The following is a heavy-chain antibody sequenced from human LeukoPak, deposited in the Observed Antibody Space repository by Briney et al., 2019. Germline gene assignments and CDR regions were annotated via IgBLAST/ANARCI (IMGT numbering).Heavy chain of an antibody. CDR3: ARSPPDRSGGNSAPDY. D-gene: IGHD4-23*01. Sequence: SETLSLTCTVSGGSISSYYWSWIRQPPGKGLEWIGYIYYSGSTNYNPSLKSRVTISVDTSKNQFSLKLSSVTAADTAVYYCARSPPDRSGGNSAPDYWGQGTLVTVSS. CDR1: GGSISSYY. V-gene: IGHV4-59*01. J-gene: IGHJ4*02. CDR2: IYYSGST.